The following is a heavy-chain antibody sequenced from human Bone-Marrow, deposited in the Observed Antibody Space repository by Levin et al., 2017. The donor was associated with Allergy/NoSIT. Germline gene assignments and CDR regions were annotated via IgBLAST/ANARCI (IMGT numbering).Heavy chain of an antibody. V-gene: IGHV3-30-3*01. Sequence: GGSLRLSCAASGFTFSSYAMHWVRQAPGKGLEWVAVISYDGSNKYYADSVKGRFTISRDNSKNTLYLQMNSLRAEDTAVYYCARAAGQQLVLNYWGQGTLVTVSS. J-gene: IGHJ4*02. D-gene: IGHD6-13*01. CDR1: GFTFSSYA. CDR3: ARAAGQQLVLNY. CDR2: ISYDGSNK.